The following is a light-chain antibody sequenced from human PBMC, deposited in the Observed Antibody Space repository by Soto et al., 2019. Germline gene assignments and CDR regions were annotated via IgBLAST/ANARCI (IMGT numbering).Light chain of an antibody. J-gene: IGLJ2*01. V-gene: IGLV2-14*03. CDR1: SSDVGGHNF. CDR2: DVR. CDR3: SSYSSSDTHV. Sequence: QSALTQPASVSGSPGQSITISCTGTSSDVGGHNFVSWYQQHPGRAPKLMIYDVRNRPSGVSNRFSGSKSANTASLVISGLQAEDEADYYCSSYSSSDTHVFGGGTKLTVL.